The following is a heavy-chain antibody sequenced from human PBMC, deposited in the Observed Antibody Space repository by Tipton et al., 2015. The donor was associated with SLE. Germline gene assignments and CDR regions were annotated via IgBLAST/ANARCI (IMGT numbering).Heavy chain of an antibody. CDR2: LDDSGHT. V-gene: IGHV4-59*01. D-gene: IGHD2-15*01. CDR3: ARHVVRRYGDAFDI. J-gene: IGHJ3*02. CDR1: GDSLSTSY. Sequence: TLSLTCFVSGDSLSTSYWSWIRQSPGKGLAWIASLDDSGHTNYHPSLSSRITTSIDTPRGQFSLKLNSVTAADTAVYYCARHVVRRYGDAFDIWGQGTMVTVPS.